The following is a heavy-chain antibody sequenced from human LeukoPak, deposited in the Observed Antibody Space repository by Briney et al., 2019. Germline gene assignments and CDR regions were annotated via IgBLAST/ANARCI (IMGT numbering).Heavy chain of an antibody. D-gene: IGHD2-2*01. CDR3: TFRFPVPKPDAFDI. J-gene: IGHJ3*02. CDR1: GYTFTSYD. Sequence: GASVKVSCKASGYTFTSYDINWVRQATGQGLEWMGWMNPNSGNTGYAQRFQGRVTITRNTSISTAYMELSSLRSEDTAVYYCTFRFPVPKPDAFDIWGQGTMVTVSS. V-gene: IGHV1-8*03. CDR2: MNPNSGNT.